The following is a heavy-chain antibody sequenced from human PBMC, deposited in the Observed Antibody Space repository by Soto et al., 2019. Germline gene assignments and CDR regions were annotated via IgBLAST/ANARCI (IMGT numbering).Heavy chain of an antibody. CDR3: ARDENVVVVAATLH. Sequence: QVQLVESGGGVVQPGRSLRLSCAASGFTFSSYAMHWVRQAPGKGLEWVAVISYDGSNKYYADSVKGRFTISRDNSKNTLYLQMNSLRAEDTAVYYCARDENVVVVAATLHWGQGTLVTVSS. CDR2: ISYDGSNK. D-gene: IGHD2-15*01. V-gene: IGHV3-30-3*01. J-gene: IGHJ4*02. CDR1: GFTFSSYA.